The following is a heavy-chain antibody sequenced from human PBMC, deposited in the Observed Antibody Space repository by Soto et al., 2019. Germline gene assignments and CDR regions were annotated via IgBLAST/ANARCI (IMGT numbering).Heavy chain of an antibody. V-gene: IGHV3-30*18. Sequence: QVQLVESGGGVVQPGRSLRLSCAASGFTFSSYGMHWVRRAPGKGLEWVAVISNDGSNKYYADSVKGRFTISRDNSKNTLYLQMNSLSAEDTAVYYCAKEWVYDSSGWSFDYWGQGTLVTVSS. CDR1: GFTFSSYG. D-gene: IGHD3-22*01. J-gene: IGHJ4*02. CDR3: AKEWVYDSSGWSFDY. CDR2: ISNDGSNK.